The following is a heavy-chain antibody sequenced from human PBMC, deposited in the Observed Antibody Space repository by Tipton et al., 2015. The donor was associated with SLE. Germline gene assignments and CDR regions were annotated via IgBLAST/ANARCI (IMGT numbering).Heavy chain of an antibody. CDR3: ARGGTYHDSSGNIDY. J-gene: IGHJ4*02. CDR2: IDYTANP. V-gene: IGHV4-59*01. D-gene: IGHD3-22*01. CDR1: GGSIGSFY. Sequence: TLSLTCTVSGGSIGSFYWSWIRQPPGKGLEWIGNIDYTANPNYSPSLKSRVTISIDTSTNHFSLKLRSVTAADTAVYHCARGGTYHDSSGNIDYWGQGTLVTASS.